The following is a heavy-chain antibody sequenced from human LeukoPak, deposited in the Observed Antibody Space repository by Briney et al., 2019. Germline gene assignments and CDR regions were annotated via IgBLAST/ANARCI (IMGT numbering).Heavy chain of an antibody. J-gene: IGHJ4*02. CDR1: GYTFTSYA. V-gene: IGHV7-4-1*02. Sequence: ASVKVSCKASGYTFTSYAMNWVRQAPGQGLEWMGWINTNTGNPTYAQGFTGRFVFSLDTSVSTAYLQISSLKAEDTAVYYCARSTKRGYSGYDAPSDFDYWGQGTLVTVSS. D-gene: IGHD5-12*01. CDR2: INTNTGNP. CDR3: ARSTKRGYSGYDAPSDFDY.